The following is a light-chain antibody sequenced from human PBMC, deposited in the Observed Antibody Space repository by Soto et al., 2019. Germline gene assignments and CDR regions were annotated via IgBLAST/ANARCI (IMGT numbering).Light chain of an antibody. V-gene: IGKV3-20*01. CDR1: QSIGSNY. J-gene: IGKJ1*01. CDR3: QQYDTSPRT. Sequence: VLTQSPGTLSFSPGVRGTLSCRASQSIGSNYLAWYQQKPGQAPRLLIYRASIRAPGIPDRFSGSGCGTDFSLTISRLEPEDFAMYYCQQYDTSPRTFGQGTKV. CDR2: RAS.